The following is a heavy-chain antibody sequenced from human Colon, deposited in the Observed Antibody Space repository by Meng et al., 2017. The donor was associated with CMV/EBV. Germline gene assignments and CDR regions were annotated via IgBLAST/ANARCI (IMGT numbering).Heavy chain of an antibody. CDR3: ATSLPDAWELLAY. CDR2: VNYSGST. CDR1: GEAFSNYS. J-gene: IGHJ4*02. D-gene: IGHD2-15*01. Sequence: CAVYGEAFSNYSWSWIRQPPGKGLEWIGEVNYSGSTNYNPSLKSRVTISVDTSNTQFSLRLNSVTAADTAVYYCATSLPDAWELLAYWGQGTLVTVSS. V-gene: IGHV4-34*01.